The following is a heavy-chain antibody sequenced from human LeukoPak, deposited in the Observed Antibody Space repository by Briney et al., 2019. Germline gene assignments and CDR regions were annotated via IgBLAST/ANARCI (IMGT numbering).Heavy chain of an antibody. CDR3: ARDGSGSYKNWFDP. D-gene: IGHD3-10*01. CDR1: GFTFSSYS. V-gene: IGHV3-48*02. Sequence: AGGSLRLSCAASGFTFSSYSMNWVRQAPGKGLEWVSYISSSSSTTYYADSVKGRFTISRDNAKNSLYLQMNSLRDEDTAVYYCARDGSGSYKNWFDPWGQGTLVTVSS. CDR2: ISSSSSTT. J-gene: IGHJ5*02.